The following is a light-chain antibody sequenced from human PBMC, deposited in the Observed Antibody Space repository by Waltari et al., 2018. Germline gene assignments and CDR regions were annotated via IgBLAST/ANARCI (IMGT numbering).Light chain of an antibody. CDR2: DVR. Sequence: QSALTQPASVSGSPGQSITISCTGTSSDVGGHNYVSWYQQHPGKAPNLMIYDVRKRPSGVSNRFSGSKSGNTASLTISGLQAEDEADYYCSSYTSSSTWVFGGGTKLTVL. CDR1: SSDVGGHNY. CDR3: SSYTSSSTWV. V-gene: IGLV2-14*01. J-gene: IGLJ3*02.